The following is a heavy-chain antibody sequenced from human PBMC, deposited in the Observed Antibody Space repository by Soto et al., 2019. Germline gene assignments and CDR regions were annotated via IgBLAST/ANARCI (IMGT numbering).Heavy chain of an antibody. V-gene: IGHV3-7*01. Sequence: GGSLRLSCAASGFTFSSYWMSWVRQAPGKGLEWVANIKQDGSEKYYVDSVKGRFTISRDNAKNSLYLQMNSLRAEDTAVYYCARWDSSGWYVHYYYYYGMDVWGQGTTVTVSS. J-gene: IGHJ6*02. CDR3: ARWDSSGWYVHYYYYYGMDV. CDR1: GFTFSSYW. CDR2: IKQDGSEK. D-gene: IGHD6-19*01.